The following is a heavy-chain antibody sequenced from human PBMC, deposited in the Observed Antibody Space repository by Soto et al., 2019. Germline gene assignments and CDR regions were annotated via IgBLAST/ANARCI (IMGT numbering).Heavy chain of an antibody. J-gene: IGHJ5*02. V-gene: IGHV4-34*01. CDR2: INHSGST. Sequence: QVQLQQWGAGLLKPSETLSLTCAVYGGSFSGYYWSWIRQPPGKGLEWIGEINHSGSTNYNPSLKSRVTISVDTSKNQYSLRLSSVTAADTVVYYCARAPKDFYGPLVRFDPWGQGTLVTVSS. CDR1: GGSFSGYY. CDR3: ARAPKDFYGPLVRFDP. D-gene: IGHD4-17*01.